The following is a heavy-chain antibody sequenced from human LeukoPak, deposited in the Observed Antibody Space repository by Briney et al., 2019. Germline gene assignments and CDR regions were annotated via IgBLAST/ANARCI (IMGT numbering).Heavy chain of an antibody. CDR1: GYTFTSYA. CDR2: ISADNGNT. J-gene: IGHJ5*02. V-gene: IGHV1-18*01. CDR3: ARDFVLTRGVINYANWFDP. D-gene: IGHD3-10*01. Sequence: ASVKVSCKASGYTFTSYAISWVRQAPGQGLEWMGWISADNGNTNYAQKLQGRVTMTTDTSTSTAYMELRSLRSDDTAVYYCARDFVLTRGVINYANWFDPWGQGTLVTVSS.